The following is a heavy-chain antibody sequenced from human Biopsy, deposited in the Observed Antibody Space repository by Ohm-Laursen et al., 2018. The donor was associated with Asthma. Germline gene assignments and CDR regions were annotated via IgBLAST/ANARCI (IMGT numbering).Heavy chain of an antibody. Sequence: SLRLSCAASGFRFNSYAVSWVRQAPGKGPERVSTISASGNSTYYGDSVKGRFTVSRDNSKSTLFLHMNNLRADDTAVYYCAKGMDTFDIWGQGTLVTVSS. CDR3: AKGMDTFDI. J-gene: IGHJ3*02. CDR2: ISASGNST. D-gene: IGHD5-18*01. CDR1: GFRFNSYA. V-gene: IGHV3-23*01.